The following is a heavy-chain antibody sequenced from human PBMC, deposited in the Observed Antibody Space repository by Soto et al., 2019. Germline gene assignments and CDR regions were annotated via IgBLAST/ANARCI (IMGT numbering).Heavy chain of an antibody. CDR1: GDSMTYSY. V-gene: IGHV4-59*12. CDR2: IYYSGST. Sequence: SETLSLTCTVSGDSMTYSYWSWIRLLPGKGLEWVGYIYYSGSTNYNPSLKSRVTVYPDTFKNQFSLQLNSVTPEDTAVYYCARGSWDDVSGHYYMDVWGKGTTVTVSS. J-gene: IGHJ6*03. D-gene: IGHD1-1*01. CDR3: ARGSWDDVSGHYYMDV.